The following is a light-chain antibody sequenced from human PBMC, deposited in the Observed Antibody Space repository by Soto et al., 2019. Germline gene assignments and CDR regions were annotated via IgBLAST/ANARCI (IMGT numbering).Light chain of an antibody. V-gene: IGLV1-51*01. J-gene: IGLJ2*01. CDR3: GTWDGSLRAAV. CDR2: DNH. Sequence: QSVLTQPPSVSAAPGQKVTISCSGTSSNIGDNYVCWYQQLPATAPKLLIFDNHQRHSGIPDRFSASKSGTSATLAITGLQTGDEADYYCGTWDGSLRAAVFGGGTKLTVL. CDR1: SSNIGDNY.